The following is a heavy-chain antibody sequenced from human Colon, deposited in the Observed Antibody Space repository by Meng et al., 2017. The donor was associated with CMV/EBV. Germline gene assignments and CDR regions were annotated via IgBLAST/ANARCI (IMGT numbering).Heavy chain of an antibody. J-gene: IGHJ4*02. D-gene: IGHD3-22*01. V-gene: IGHV1-69*10. CDR1: GYSFTMYD. CDR3: ARGQYYYDANRFVFHYFDY. Sequence: SVKVSCKTSGYSFTMYDIYWVRQASGQGLEWVGGIIPILNIPSYAQRLQGRITLSADPSTTTAYMELSSLRSEDMAIYYCARGQYYYDANRFVFHYFDYWGQGTLVTVSS. CDR2: IIPILNIP.